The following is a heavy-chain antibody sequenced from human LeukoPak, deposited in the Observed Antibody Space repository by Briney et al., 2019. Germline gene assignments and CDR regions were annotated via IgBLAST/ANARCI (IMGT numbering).Heavy chain of an antibody. J-gene: IGHJ6*03. CDR3: ARLLWFGETHYYMDV. CDR2: IYYSGST. V-gene: IGHV4-59*01. Sequence: SETLSLTCTASGGSISSYYWSWIRQPPGKGLEWIGYIYYSGSTNYNPSLKSRVTISVDTSKNQFSLKLSSVTAADTAVYFCARLLWFGETHYYMDVWGKGTTVTISS. D-gene: IGHD3-10*01. CDR1: GGSISSYY.